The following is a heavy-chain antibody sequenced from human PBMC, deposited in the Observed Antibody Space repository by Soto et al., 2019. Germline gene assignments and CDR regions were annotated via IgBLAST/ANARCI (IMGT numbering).Heavy chain of an antibody. CDR3: ARVLPADYGDEYSDY. V-gene: IGHV3-21*01. Sequence: EVQLVESGGGLVKPGGSLRLSCAASGFTFSSYSMNWVRQAPGKGLEWVSSISSSSSYMYYADSVKGRFTISRDNAKNSLHLQMNSLRAEDTAVYYCARVLPADYGDEYSDYWGQGTLVTVSS. J-gene: IGHJ4*02. CDR1: GFTFSSYS. CDR2: ISSSSSYM. D-gene: IGHD4-17*01.